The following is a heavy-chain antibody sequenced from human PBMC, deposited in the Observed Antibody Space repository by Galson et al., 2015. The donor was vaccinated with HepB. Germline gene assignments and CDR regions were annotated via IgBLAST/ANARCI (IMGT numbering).Heavy chain of an antibody. Sequence: QVQLQESGPGLVKPSETLSLICTVSGGSISSYYWSWIRQTPGKGLEWIGYIFYSGVTDYNPSLKSRVTISVDKSKDQFSLKLSSVTAADTAVYYCARGVPPYCSGGSCYPGGFDPWGQGTLVTVSS. CDR2: IFYSGVT. D-gene: IGHD2-15*01. J-gene: IGHJ5*02. CDR3: ARGVPPYCSGGSCYPGGFDP. V-gene: IGHV4-59*12. CDR1: GGSISSYY.